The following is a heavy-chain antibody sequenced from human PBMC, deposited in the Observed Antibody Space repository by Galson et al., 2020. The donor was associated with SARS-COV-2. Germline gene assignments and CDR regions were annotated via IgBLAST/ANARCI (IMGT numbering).Heavy chain of an antibody. D-gene: IGHD3-10*01. V-gene: IGHV4-38-2*01. J-gene: IGHJ5*02. CDR1: GYSISSGYY. Sequence: ASETLSLTCAVSGYSISSGYYWGWIRQPPGKGLEWIGSIYYSGSAYYNPSLKSRVTISVDTSNNQFSLRLSSVTAADTAVYYCARVRGSARFDPWGQGTLVTVSS. CDR2: IYYSGSA. CDR3: ARVRGSARFDP.